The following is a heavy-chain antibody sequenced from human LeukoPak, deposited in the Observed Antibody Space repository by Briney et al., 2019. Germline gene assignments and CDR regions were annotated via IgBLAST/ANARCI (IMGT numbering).Heavy chain of an antibody. CDR1: GFTFSNYG. Sequence: GRSLRLSCAASGFTFSNYGMHWVRQAPGQGLEWVAVISFDGSNQYYADSVKGRFTIYRDNFKNTVYLQMNSLRAEETAVYYCAKSHPPTVTTEEGEYLQHWGQGTLVTVSS. CDR2: ISFDGSNQ. D-gene: IGHD4-17*01. J-gene: IGHJ1*01. CDR3: AKSHPPTVTTEEGEYLQH. V-gene: IGHV3-30*18.